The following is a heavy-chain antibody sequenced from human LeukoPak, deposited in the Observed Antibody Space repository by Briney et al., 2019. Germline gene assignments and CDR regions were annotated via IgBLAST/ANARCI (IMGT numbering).Heavy chain of an antibody. D-gene: IGHD3/OR15-3a*01. V-gene: IGHV3-15*01. CDR1: GFTFNNAL. Sequence: GGSLRLSCAASGFTFNNALMSWVRQAPGKGLEWVGRIKRKGDDGTIDYAAPVKGRFTISRDDSKNTLYLQMNSLKSEDTAVYYCTAGTGCSDFDYWGQGTLVTVSS. CDR3: TAGTGCSDFDY. J-gene: IGHJ4*02. CDR2: IKRKGDDGTI.